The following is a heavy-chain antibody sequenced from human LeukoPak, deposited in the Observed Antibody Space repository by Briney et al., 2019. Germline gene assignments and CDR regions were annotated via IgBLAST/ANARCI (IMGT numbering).Heavy chain of an antibody. CDR3: ARARTLRYFDWLSARYYYYYMDV. V-gene: IGHV1-8*01. CDR2: MNPNSGNT. CDR1: GYTFTSYD. Sequence: ASVKVSCKASGYTFTSYDINWVRQATGQGLEWMGWMNPNSGNTGYAQKFQGRVTMTRNTSISTAYMELSSLRSEDTAVYYCARARTLRYFDWLSARYYYYYMDVWGKGTTVTISS. D-gene: IGHD3-9*01. J-gene: IGHJ6*03.